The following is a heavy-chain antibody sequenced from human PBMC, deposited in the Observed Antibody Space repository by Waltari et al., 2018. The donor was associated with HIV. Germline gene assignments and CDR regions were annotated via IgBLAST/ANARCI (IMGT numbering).Heavy chain of an antibody. Sequence: EVQLVESGGGLVKPGGSLTLSCAAPGFNFNIFSLTWFRQAPGEGREWVSSIIRGSSYFYYSAAVECRFTISRDDANALLFLQRNTLTSDDTAIYYCVRDRTCETTGDFEWWGRGVPVIVSS. CDR1: GFNFNIFS. CDR3: VRDRTCETTGDFEW. CDR2: IIRGSSYF. D-gene: IGHD1-26*01. V-gene: IGHV3-21*02. J-gene: IGHJ4*02.